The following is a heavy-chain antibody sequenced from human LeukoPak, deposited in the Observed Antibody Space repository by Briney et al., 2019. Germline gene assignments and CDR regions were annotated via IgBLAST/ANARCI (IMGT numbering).Heavy chain of an antibody. CDR3: ARDQKVGATPYFGMDV. CDR1: GYTFTSYG. D-gene: IGHD1-26*01. CDR2: ISAYNGNT. V-gene: IGHV1-18*01. Sequence: GASVKVSCKASGYTFTSYGISWVRQAPGQGLEWMGWISAYNGNTNYAQKLQGRVTIIADKFTSTAYMELSSLRSEDTAVYYCARDQKVGATPYFGMDVWGQGTTVTVSS. J-gene: IGHJ6*02.